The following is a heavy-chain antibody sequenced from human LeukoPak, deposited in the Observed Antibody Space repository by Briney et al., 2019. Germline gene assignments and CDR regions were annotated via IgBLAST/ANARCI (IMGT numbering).Heavy chain of an antibody. Sequence: GGSLRLSCAASGFTFSSYWMYWVRQAPGKGLVWVSRINGDGRSTNYADSVKGRFTISRDNAKNTLYLQMNSLRAEDTAVYYCARSGYCSSTSCYVAVAGTFDSWGQGTLVTVSS. CDR3: ARSGYCSSTSCYVAVAGTFDS. CDR1: GFTFSSYW. J-gene: IGHJ4*02. V-gene: IGHV3-74*01. D-gene: IGHD2-2*01. CDR2: INGDGRST.